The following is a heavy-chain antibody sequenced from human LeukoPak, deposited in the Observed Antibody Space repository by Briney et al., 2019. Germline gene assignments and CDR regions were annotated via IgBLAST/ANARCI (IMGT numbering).Heavy chain of an antibody. CDR1: GFTFGDYA. CDR2: IASETYGGTA. J-gene: IGHJ4*02. V-gene: IGHV3-49*04. Sequence: GGSLRLSCTASGFTFGDYAMTWVRQAREKGLEWVGFIASETYGGTAEYAASVKGRFIISRDDSKSIAYLQMNSLKTEDTAVYYCTRDQTPYYWGQGTLVTVSS. CDR3: TRDQTPYY.